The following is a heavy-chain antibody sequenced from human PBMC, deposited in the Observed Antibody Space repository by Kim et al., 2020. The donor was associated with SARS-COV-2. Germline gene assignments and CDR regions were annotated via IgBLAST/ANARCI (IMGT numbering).Heavy chain of an antibody. CDR1: GYTFTGYY. Sequence: ASVKVSCKASGYTFTGYYIHWVRQAPGQGLEWMGWINPNSGGTNYAQRFRGRVTLTRDTSISTAYMELSSLRSDDTAVYYCVKGQLEGYWGQGTLVTVCS. CDR2: INPNSGGT. CDR3: VKGQLEGY. V-gene: IGHV1-2*02. D-gene: IGHD6-6*01. J-gene: IGHJ4*02.